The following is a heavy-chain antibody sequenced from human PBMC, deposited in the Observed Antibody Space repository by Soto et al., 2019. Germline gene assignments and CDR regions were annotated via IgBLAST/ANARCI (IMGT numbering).Heavy chain of an antibody. V-gene: IGHV3-30*18. D-gene: IGHD1-26*01. CDR3: AKEGPGGGRHFYYAMDV. CDR2: ITNDGNNE. Sequence: QVNLVECGGGVVQPGRSLRLSCAASGFVFSDYGMHWVRQAPGKGLEWVALITNDGNNEYYRESVKGRFSISRGRSTNTVDLLMNSLRPEDTGVYYCAKEGPGGGRHFYYAMDVWGQGTTVTVSS. CDR1: GFVFSDYG. J-gene: IGHJ6*02.